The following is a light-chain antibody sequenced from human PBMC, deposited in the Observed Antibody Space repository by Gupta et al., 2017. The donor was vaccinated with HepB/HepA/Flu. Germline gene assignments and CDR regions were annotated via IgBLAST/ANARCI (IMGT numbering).Light chain of an antibody. CDR3: QQLESYPLT. Sequence: DIQLTQSPSFLSASVGDRVTITCRASQGISTYLAWYQQKPGKAPKFLISAASTLQSGVPSRFSGSGSGTEFTLTISSLQAEDFGTYYCQQLESYPLTVGHGTKVDIK. J-gene: IGKJ3*01. V-gene: IGKV1-9*01. CDR1: QGISTY. CDR2: AAS.